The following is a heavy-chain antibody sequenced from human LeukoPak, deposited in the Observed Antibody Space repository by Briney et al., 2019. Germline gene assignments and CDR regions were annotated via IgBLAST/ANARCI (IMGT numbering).Heavy chain of an antibody. Sequence: GGSLRLSCAASGFTFSSYGMSWVRQAPGKGLGWVSDISGGGGSTYNADSVKGRFTISRDNSKNTLYLQMNSLRAEDTAIYYCAKDVIGGYYYYMDVWGKGTSVAVS. D-gene: IGHD3-16*02. CDR2: ISGGGGST. CDR3: AKDVIGGYYYYMDV. V-gene: IGHV3-23*01. CDR1: GFTFSSYG. J-gene: IGHJ6*03.